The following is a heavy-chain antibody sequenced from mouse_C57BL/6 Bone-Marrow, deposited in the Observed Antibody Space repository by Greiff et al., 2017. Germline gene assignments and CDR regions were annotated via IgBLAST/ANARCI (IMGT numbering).Heavy chain of an antibody. CDR1: GYAFTNYL. D-gene: IGHD6-1*01. Sequence: VQLQQSGAELVRPGTSVKVSCKASGYAFTNYLIEWVKQRPGQGLEWIGVINPGSGGTNDNEKFKGKATLTAEKASRTAYMQLRSLTSEDSSVYFCARGVPLVDYWGQGTSVTVSS. CDR2: INPGSGGT. V-gene: IGHV1-54*01. CDR3: ARGVPLVDY. J-gene: IGHJ4*01.